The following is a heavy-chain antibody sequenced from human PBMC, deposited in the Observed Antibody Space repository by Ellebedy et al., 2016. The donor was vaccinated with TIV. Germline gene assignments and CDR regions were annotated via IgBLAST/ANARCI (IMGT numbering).Heavy chain of an antibody. CDR1: GGPINSGAYY. J-gene: IGHJ6*02. D-gene: IGHD5-24*01. V-gene: IGHV4-61*08. CDR3: ARDRDNAYNGVYFYGMDV. CDR2: VYYSGST. Sequence: SETLSLTCTVFGGPINSGAYYWSWIRQPPGKGLEWIGDVYYSGSTRYNPSLRSRVSMSVDMSLNQFSLSLRSVTTADAGVYYCARDRDNAYNGVYFYGMDVWGQGTTVTVSS.